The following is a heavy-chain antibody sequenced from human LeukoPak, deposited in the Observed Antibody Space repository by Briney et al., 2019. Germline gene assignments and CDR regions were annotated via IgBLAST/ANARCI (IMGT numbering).Heavy chain of an antibody. CDR3: ARGTNVLRYFEGRSFDP. V-gene: IGHV1-8*01. CDR1: GYTFTSYD. J-gene: IGHJ5*02. Sequence: ASVKVSFKASGYTFTSYDINWVRQATGQGLEWMGWMNPNSGNTGYAQKFQGRVTMTRNTSISTAYMELSSLRSEDAAVYYCARGTNVLRYFEGRSFDPWGQGTLVTVSS. CDR2: MNPNSGNT. D-gene: IGHD3-9*01.